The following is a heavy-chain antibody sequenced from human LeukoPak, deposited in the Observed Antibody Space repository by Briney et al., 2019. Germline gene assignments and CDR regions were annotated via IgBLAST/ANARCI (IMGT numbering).Heavy chain of an antibody. J-gene: IGHJ5*02. CDR2: ISWNSGNI. Sequence: PGRSLRLSCAASGFTFDDYAMHWVRQAPGRGLEWVSGISWNSGNIVYADSVKRRFTISRDNAKNSLYLQMNSLRPEDTAFYDCVKGATSSWYDWFDPWGQGTLVTVSS. CDR3: VKGATSSWYDWFDP. CDR1: GFTFDDYA. V-gene: IGHV3-9*01. D-gene: IGHD6-13*01.